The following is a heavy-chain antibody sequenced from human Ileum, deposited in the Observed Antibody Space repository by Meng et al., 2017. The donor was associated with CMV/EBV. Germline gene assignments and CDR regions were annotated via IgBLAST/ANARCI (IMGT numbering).Heavy chain of an antibody. D-gene: IGHD3-10*02. CDR1: GGSLIGGNW. J-gene: IGHJ4*02. CDR2: SFLSGAI. V-gene: IGHV4-4*02. Sequence: QLQESGPVLVRPSGTLSLTCGVPGGSLIGGNWWNWVRQPPGGGREWIGESFLSGAINYNPTSKSRATISIDNPKTRFSLRLTSGTVADTAVYVCSVPPAGLWGQGALVTVSS. CDR3: SVPPAGL.